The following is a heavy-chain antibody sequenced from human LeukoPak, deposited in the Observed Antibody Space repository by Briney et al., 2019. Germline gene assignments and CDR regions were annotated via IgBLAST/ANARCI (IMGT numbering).Heavy chain of an antibody. CDR2: ISYDGSNK. Sequence: QTGGSLRLSCAASGFTFSSYAMHWVRQAPGKGLEWVAVISYDGSNKYYADSVKGRFTISRDNTKNTLYLQMNSLRAEDTAVNYCARGPYYDLRGRGYFDYWGQGTLVTVSS. CDR1: GFTFSSYA. D-gene: IGHD3-3*01. V-gene: IGHV3-30*01. J-gene: IGHJ4*02. CDR3: ARGPYYDLRGRGYFDY.